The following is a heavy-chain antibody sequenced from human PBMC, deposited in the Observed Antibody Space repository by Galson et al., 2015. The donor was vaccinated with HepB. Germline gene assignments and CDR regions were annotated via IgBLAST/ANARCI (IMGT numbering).Heavy chain of an antibody. CDR2: ISYDGSNK. CDR3: AKARSGYYGGNSGVDY. V-gene: IGHV3-30*18. D-gene: IGHD4-23*01. CDR1: GFTFSSYG. J-gene: IGHJ4*02. Sequence: SLRLSCAASGFTFSSYGMHWVRQAPGKGLEWVAVISYDGSNKYYADSVKGRFTISRDNSKNTLYLQMNSLRAEDTAVYYCAKARSGYYGGNSGVDYWGQGTLVTVSS.